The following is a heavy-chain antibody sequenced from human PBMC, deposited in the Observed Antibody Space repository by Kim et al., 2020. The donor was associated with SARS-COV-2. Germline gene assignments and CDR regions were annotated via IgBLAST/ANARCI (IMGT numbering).Heavy chain of an antibody. D-gene: IGHD3-16*01. V-gene: IGHV3-23*01. J-gene: IGHJ4*02. CDR2: IHANDGSA. CDR1: GFIFSDFA. CDR3: AKRAVGELWAPGKWGYFDH. Sequence: GGSLRLSCAASGFIFSDFAMTWVRQAPGKGLEWVSTIHANDGSAYYADSVKGRFIISRDNSENTLYLQLNSLRAEDTAVYFCAKRAVGELWAPGKWGYFDHWGQGTLLTVSS.